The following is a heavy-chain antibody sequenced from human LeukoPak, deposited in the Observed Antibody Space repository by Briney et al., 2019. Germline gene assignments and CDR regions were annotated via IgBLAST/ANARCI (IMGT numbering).Heavy chain of an antibody. J-gene: IGHJ4*02. Sequence: GASVKVSCKASGYTFTSYGISWVRQAPGQGLEWMGWISAYNGNTNYAQKLQGRVTMTTDTSTSTAYMELRSLRSDDTAVYYCARDFRHHYDFWSGYYRWGQGTLVTVSS. CDR2: ISAYNGNT. CDR1: GYTFTSYG. V-gene: IGHV1-18*01. D-gene: IGHD3-3*01. CDR3: ARDFRHHYDFWSGYYR.